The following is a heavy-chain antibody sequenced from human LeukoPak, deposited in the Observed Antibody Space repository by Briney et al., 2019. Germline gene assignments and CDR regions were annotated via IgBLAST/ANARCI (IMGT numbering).Heavy chain of an antibody. CDR3: ERDPYSGNYGDYYYYYMDV. D-gene: IGHD1-26*01. V-gene: IGHV3-21*01. CDR1: GFTFSSYA. J-gene: IGHJ6*03. CDR2: ITSSSSYI. Sequence: PGGSLRLSCAASGFTFSSYAMSWVRQAPGKGLEWVSSITSSSSYIYYADSVKGRFTTSTDNAKTSLYLQMNSLRDEDTAVYYCERDPYSGNYGDYYYYYMDVWGKGTTVTISS.